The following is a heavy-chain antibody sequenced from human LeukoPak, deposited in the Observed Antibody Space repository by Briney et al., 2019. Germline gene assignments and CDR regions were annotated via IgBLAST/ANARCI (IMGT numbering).Heavy chain of an antibody. Sequence: GGSLRLSCAASAFTFSSYSMNWVRQAPGKGLEWVANIKQDGSETYYVDSVKGRFTISRDNARNSLYLQMNSLRAEDTAVYYCARLFRDVTTFDYWGQGTLVTVSS. CDR1: AFTFSSYS. CDR2: IKQDGSET. J-gene: IGHJ4*02. V-gene: IGHV3-7*01. D-gene: IGHD1-1*01. CDR3: ARLFRDVTTFDY.